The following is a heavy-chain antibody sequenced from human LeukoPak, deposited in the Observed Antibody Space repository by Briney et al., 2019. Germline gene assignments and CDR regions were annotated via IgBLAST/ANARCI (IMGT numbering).Heavy chain of an antibody. D-gene: IGHD3-10*01. Sequence: GGSLRLTCAASGFTFSTYWMSWVRQAPGKGLEWVANIMGDGSEKYYVDSVKGRFTTSRDNAKNSLYLQMNSLRAEDTAVYYCARYYYASGSWFPFDYWGQGTLVTVSS. CDR3: ARYYYASGSWFPFDY. V-gene: IGHV3-7*01. CDR1: GFTFSTYW. CDR2: IMGDGSEK. J-gene: IGHJ4*02.